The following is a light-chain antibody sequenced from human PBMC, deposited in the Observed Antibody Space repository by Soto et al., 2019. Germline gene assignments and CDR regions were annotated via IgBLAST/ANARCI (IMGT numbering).Light chain of an antibody. J-gene: IGLJ2*01. CDR2: SNN. Sequence: QSVLTQPPSASGTPGQRVTISCSGSSSNIGINTVNWYQQLPGTAPKLLIYSNNQRPSGVPDRFSGSKSGTSASLVISGLQSEDEADYYCAAWDDSLNGVVFGGGTQLTVL. V-gene: IGLV1-44*01. CDR1: SSNIGINT. CDR3: AAWDDSLNGVV.